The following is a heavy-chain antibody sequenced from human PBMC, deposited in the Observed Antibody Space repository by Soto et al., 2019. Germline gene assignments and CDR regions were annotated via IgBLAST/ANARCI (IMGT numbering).Heavy chain of an antibody. J-gene: IGHJ3*02. CDR2: IIPMLDIA. CDR1: GGSFSIYT. V-gene: IGHV1-69*02. Sequence: QVQLVQSGVEVKKPGSSVKVSCKAAGGSFSIYTVFWVRQARGQGLEWMGRIIPMLDIANCAQNFQGRVTFNGDKFTDTVYMEMLNLRSDYTAVYYCTLVSWSAEVSDIWGQGTLVTVSS. D-gene: IGHD6-13*01. CDR3: TLVSWSAEVSDI.